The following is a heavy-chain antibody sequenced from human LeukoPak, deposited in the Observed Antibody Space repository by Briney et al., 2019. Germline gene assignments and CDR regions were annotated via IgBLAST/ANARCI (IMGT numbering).Heavy chain of an antibody. J-gene: IGHJ4*02. D-gene: IGHD5-18*01. CDR3: ARRGEAMDPFDY. CDR1: GYSFTSYW. Sequence: GESLKISCKDSGYSFTSYWIGWVRQMPGKGLEWMGILYPGDSDTRYSPSFQGQVTISADKSINTAYLQWSSLKASDTAIYYCARRGEAMDPFDYWGQGTLVTVSP. CDR2: LYPGDSDT. V-gene: IGHV5-51*01.